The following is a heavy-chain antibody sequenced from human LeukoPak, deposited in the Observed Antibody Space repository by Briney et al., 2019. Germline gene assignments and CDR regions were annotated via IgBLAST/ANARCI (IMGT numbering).Heavy chain of an antibody. J-gene: IGHJ6*02. CDR1: TFNFSNYG. CDR3: ARGGDGGNSLVYGMDV. D-gene: IGHD4-23*01. Sequence: GGSLRLSCAASTFNFSNYGMHWVRQVPGKGLEWLAFIQYDGTDKYYADSVKGRFTISRDISRNTLYLQMNSLRVEDTAVYYCARGGDGGNSLVYGMDVWGQGTTVTVSS. V-gene: IGHV3-30*02. CDR2: IQYDGTDK.